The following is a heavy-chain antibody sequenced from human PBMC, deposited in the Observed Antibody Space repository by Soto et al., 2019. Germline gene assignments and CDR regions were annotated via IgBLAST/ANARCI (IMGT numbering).Heavy chain of an antibody. D-gene: IGHD1-26*01. Sequence: QVQLQQWGAGLLKPSETLSLTCAVYGGSFSGYYWSWIRQPPVKGLEWIGEINHSGGTNYNPSLKSRVTISVDTSKNQFSLKLSSVTAADTAVFYCARLRSEHPWVFDYWGQGTLVTVSS. CDR3: ARLRSEHPWVFDY. J-gene: IGHJ4*02. CDR1: GGSFSGYY. CDR2: INHSGGT. V-gene: IGHV4-34*02.